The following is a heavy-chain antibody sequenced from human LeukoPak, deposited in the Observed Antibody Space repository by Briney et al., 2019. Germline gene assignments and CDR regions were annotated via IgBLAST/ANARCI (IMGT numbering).Heavy chain of an antibody. J-gene: IGHJ4*02. CDR3: ATRIAAGGLFFFDY. CDR2: IHSNDKT. CDR1: GFIVYGKY. V-gene: IGHV3-53*01. D-gene: IGHD6-13*01. Sequence: GGSLRLSCAASGFIVYGKYMRWVRQATGRGLEWVPGIHSNDKTYYADSGKGRITISRDNSKNTLFLQMNTLRAEDTAVYYCATRIAAGGLFFFDYWGQGTLVTVSS.